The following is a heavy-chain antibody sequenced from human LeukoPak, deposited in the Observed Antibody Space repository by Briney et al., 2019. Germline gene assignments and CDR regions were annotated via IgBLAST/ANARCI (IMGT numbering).Heavy chain of an antibody. Sequence: ASVKVSCKTSGYTFTSYDINWVRQTPGQGLEWMGWMNPNSGNTGYAQKFQGRVTMTRNPSISTAYMELSSLNSADTAVYYCARGPEYSSSSGLLYYYYYYMDVWGKGTTVTVSS. CDR1: GYTFTSYD. CDR2: MNPNSGNT. V-gene: IGHV1-8*01. J-gene: IGHJ6*03. D-gene: IGHD6-6*01. CDR3: ARGPEYSSSSGLLYYYYYYMDV.